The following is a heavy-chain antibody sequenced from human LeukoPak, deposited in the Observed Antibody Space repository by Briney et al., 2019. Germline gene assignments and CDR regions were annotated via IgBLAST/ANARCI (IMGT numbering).Heavy chain of an antibody. V-gene: IGHV5-51*01. D-gene: IGHD2-15*01. J-gene: IGHJ5*02. CDR3: ARRQYCSGGSCYGDWFDP. Sequence: GESLKISCLGSGYSFTSYWIGWVRQMPGKGLEWMGIIYPGDSDTRYSPSFQGQVTISADKSISTAYLQWSSLKASDTAMYYCARRQYCSGGSCYGDWFDPWGQGTLVTVSS. CDR2: IYPGDSDT. CDR1: GYSFTSYW.